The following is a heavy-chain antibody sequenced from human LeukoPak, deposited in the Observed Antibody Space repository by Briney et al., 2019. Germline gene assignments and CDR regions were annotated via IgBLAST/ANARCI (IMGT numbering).Heavy chain of an antibody. V-gene: IGHV1-46*01. CDR1: GYTFTMYY. CDR2: INPTGDTT. Sequence: ASVKVSCKTSGYTFTMYYMHWVRQAPGQGLEWMGVINPTGDTTNYAQNFQGRFTITPDTSTPPVYMELNSLRAGDAAVYFCAIEGPSFDYWGQGTLVTVSS. J-gene: IGHJ4*02. CDR3: AIEGPSFDY.